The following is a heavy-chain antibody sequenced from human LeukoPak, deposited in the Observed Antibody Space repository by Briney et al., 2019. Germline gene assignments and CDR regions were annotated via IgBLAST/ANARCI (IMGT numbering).Heavy chain of an antibody. CDR2: IKPKTDGETT. CDR1: GFTFNRYW. V-gene: IGHV3-15*07. D-gene: IGHD2-21*01. CDR3: ITPLPYSAQ. J-gene: IGHJ4*02. Sequence: GGSLRLSCAASGFTFNRYWMHWVRQAPGKGLEWVGRIKPKTDGETTEYAAPAKDRFSISRDDSKSMMYLQMNSLKTEDTAVYYCITPLPYSAQGGQGTLVTVSS.